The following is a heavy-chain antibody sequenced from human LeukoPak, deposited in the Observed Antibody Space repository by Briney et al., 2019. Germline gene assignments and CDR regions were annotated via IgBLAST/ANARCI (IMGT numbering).Heavy chain of an antibody. D-gene: IGHD2-15*01. J-gene: IGHJ4*02. Sequence: GGSLRLSCAASGFTFSSYGMHWVRQAPGKGLEWVAVISYDGSNKYYADSVKGRFTISRDDSKNTLYLQMNSLRAEDTAVYYCATVAAPVDDYWGQGTLVTVSS. CDR3: ATVAAPVDDY. V-gene: IGHV3-30*03. CDR1: GFTFSSYG. CDR2: ISYDGSNK.